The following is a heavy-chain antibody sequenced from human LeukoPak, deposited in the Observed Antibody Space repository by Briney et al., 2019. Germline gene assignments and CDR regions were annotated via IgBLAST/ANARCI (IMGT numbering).Heavy chain of an antibody. CDR1: GYTFTSYY. CDR3: AGGTIVVVPAAMVDY. D-gene: IGHD2-2*01. J-gene: IGHJ4*02. V-gene: IGHV1-46*01. CDR2: INPSGGST. Sequence: ASVKVSCKASGYTFTSYYMHWVRQAPGQGLEWMGIINPSGGSTSYAQKFQGRVTMTRDTSTSTVYMELSSLRSEDTAVYYCAGGTIVVVPAAMVDYWGQGTLVTVSS.